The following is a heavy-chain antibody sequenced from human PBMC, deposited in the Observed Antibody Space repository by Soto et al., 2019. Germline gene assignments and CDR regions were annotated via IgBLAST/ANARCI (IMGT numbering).Heavy chain of an antibody. V-gene: IGHV4-31*03. J-gene: IGHJ5*02. CDR2: IYYSGST. CDR1: GGSISSGGYY. CDR3: ARENNPFRGEPWFDP. D-gene: IGHD2-21*01. Sequence: SETRSLTCTVSGGSISSGGYYWSWIRQHPGKGLEWIGYIYYSGSTYYNPSLKSRVTISVDTSKNQFSLKLSSVTAADTAVYYCARENNPFRGEPWFDPWGQGTLVTVSS.